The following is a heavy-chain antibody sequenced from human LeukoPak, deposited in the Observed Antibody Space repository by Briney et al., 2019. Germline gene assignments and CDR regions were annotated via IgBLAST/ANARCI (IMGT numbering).Heavy chain of an antibody. CDR2: IYPGDSDT. J-gene: IGHJ4*02. CDR3: ARLSIPGSDWYGYYFDC. CDR1: GYSFTSSW. Sequence: GESLKISCKGSGYSFTSSWVGWVRQMPGKGLEWMGIIYPGDSDTRYSPSFQGQVTISADRSISTACLQWSSLKGSDSAMYYCARLSIPGSDWYGYYFDCWGQGTLVTVSS. D-gene: IGHD6-19*01. V-gene: IGHV5-51*01.